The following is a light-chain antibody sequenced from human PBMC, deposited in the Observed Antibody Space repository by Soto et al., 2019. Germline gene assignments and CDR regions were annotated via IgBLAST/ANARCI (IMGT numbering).Light chain of an antibody. J-gene: IGLJ3*02. CDR2: EVN. CDR3: CSYAGSDTWA. Sequence: QSALTQPASVSGSPGQSITISCTGTRSDVGSYNLVSWYQQHPGKAPKLMIYEVNKRPSGVSNRFSGSKSGNTASLTISGLQAEDEADYYCCSYAGSDTWAFGGGTKLTV. CDR1: RSDVGSYNL. V-gene: IGLV2-23*02.